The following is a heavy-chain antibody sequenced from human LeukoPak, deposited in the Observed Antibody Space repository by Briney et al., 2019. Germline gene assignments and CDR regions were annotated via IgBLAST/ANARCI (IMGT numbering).Heavy chain of an antibody. CDR2: ISWDGGST. J-gene: IGHJ4*02. Sequence: GGSLRLSCAASGFTFDDYTMHWVRQAPGKGLEWVSLISWDGGSTYYADSVKGRFTISRDNSKNSLYLQMNSLRTEDTALYYCAKDSLAAAALDYWGQGTLVTVSS. CDR3: AKDSLAAAALDY. CDR1: GFTFDDYT. V-gene: IGHV3-43*01. D-gene: IGHD6-13*01.